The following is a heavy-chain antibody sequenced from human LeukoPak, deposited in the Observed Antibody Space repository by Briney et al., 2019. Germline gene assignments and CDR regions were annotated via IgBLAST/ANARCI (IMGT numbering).Heavy chain of an antibody. CDR1: GFTFSSYG. CDR2: ISSSSRTI. Sequence: GSLRLSCAASGFTFSSYGMNWVRQAPGKGLEWVSYISSSSRTIHYTDSVKGRFTISRDNANNSLYLQMNSLRAEDRAVYYCARRGYSSGWNRFDYWGQGTLVTVSS. D-gene: IGHD6-25*01. CDR3: ARRGYSSGWNRFDY. V-gene: IGHV3-48*01. J-gene: IGHJ4*02.